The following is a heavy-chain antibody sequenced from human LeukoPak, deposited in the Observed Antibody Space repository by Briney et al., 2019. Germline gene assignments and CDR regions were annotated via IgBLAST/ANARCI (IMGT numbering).Heavy chain of an antibody. CDR3: AREYVSPLVVPAAGAFDI. V-gene: IGHV4-59*01. Sequence: SETLSLTCTVSGGSISSYYWSWIRQPPGKGLEWIGYIYYSGSTNYNPSLKSRVTISVDTSKNQFSLKLSSVTAADTAVYYCAREYVSPLVVPAAGAFDIWGQGTMVTVSS. CDR2: IYYSGST. J-gene: IGHJ3*02. CDR1: GGSISSYY. D-gene: IGHD2-2*01.